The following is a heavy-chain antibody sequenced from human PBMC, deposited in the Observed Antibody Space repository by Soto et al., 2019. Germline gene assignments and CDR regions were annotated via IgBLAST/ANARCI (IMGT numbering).Heavy chain of an antibody. Sequence: QVQLVQSGAEVKKPGASVKVSCKASGYTFTDYYMHWVRQAPGQGLEWMGWINPKSGGTNYAQKFQGRVTMTRDPSIRTAYMEVSRLRSDDTAVYYCTRDSTGPYGLDVWGQGTTVTVSS. CDR2: INPKSGGT. CDR3: TRDSTGPYGLDV. J-gene: IGHJ6*02. CDR1: GYTFTDYY. V-gene: IGHV1-2*02.